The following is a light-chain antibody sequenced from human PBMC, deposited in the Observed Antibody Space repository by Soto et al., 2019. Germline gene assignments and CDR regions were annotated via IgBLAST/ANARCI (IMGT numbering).Light chain of an antibody. Sequence: QAVVTQPPSVSGAPGQRVTISCTGTSSNIGAGYDVNWYQHLPGAAPKLLIYNNGNRPSGVPDRFSGSKSGTSASLAITGLQAEDEADYYCQSYDSGLSGSVFGGGTKVTVL. CDR2: NNG. V-gene: IGLV1-40*01. CDR3: QSYDSGLSGSV. CDR1: SSNIGAGYD. J-gene: IGLJ3*02.